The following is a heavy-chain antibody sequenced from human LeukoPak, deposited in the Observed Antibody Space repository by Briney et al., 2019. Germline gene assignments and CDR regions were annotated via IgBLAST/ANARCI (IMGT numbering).Heavy chain of an antibody. CDR2: ISSSGNT. J-gene: IGHJ4*02. CDR1: GGSTSGGNYY. Sequence: SETLSLTCTVSGGSTSGGNYYWGWIRRPPGKGLEWIGGISSSGNTYYNPSLKSRITISIDTSKNHFSLKLSSVTAADTAVYYCARLGAGPTYYDFWSGYSSFYFDYWGQGTLVTVSS. CDR3: ARLGAGPTYYDFWSGYSSFYFDY. D-gene: IGHD3-3*01. V-gene: IGHV4-39*02.